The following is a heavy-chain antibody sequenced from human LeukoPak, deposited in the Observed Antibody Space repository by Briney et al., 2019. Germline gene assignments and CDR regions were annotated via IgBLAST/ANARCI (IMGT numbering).Heavy chain of an antibody. V-gene: IGHV4-59*01. Sequence: PSETLSLTCTVSGGSISSYYWSWIRQPPGKGLEWIGYIYYSGSTNYNPSLKSRVTISVDTSKNQFSLKLGSVTAADTAVYYCARGLGDYWGQGTLVTVSS. D-gene: IGHD3-3*01. CDR3: ARGLGDY. CDR2: IYYSGST. CDR1: GGSISSYY. J-gene: IGHJ4*02.